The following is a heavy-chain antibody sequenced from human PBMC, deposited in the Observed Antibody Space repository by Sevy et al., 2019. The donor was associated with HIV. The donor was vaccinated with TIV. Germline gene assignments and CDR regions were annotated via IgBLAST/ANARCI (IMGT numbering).Heavy chain of an antibody. CDR1: GFTFSNYA. D-gene: IGHD6-13*01. J-gene: IGHJ4*02. V-gene: IGHV3-73*01. CDR2: IRSKGNSYAT. Sequence: GGSLRLSCAASGFTFSNYAMNWVRQAPGKGLEWVGRIRSKGNSYATAYAASVKGRFTISRDDSKNTVYLQMNSLKTEDTAVYYCTRGGARDSSSWYDYFDYWGQGTLVTVSS. CDR3: TRGGARDSSSWYDYFDY.